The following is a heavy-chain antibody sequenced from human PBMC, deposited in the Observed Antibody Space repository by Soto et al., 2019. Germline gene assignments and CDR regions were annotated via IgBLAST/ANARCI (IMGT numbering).Heavy chain of an antibody. J-gene: IGHJ4*02. CDR1: GFSFTTAGVA. Sequence: SGPTLVNPTQTLTLTSTFSGFSFTTAGVAVGWIRQTPGGALEWLTLIYYNDDRRFSPSLKTRLTITGDTSKNQVVLSLTNVDPGDTATYFCAHSDGGYEIIYFDFWGQGSPVTVSS. CDR2: IYYNDDR. V-gene: IGHV2-5*01. CDR3: AHSDGGYEIIYFDF. D-gene: IGHD5-12*01.